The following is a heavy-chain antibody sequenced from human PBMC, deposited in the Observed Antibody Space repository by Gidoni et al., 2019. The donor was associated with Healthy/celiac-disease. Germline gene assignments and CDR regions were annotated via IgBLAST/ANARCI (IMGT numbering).Heavy chain of an antibody. Sequence: QVQLVESGGGLVKPGGSLRLSCPPSGFTFSAYYMSWIRQAPGKGLEWVSYSSRSSRYTNYADSVKGRFTISRDNAKNSLYLQMNSLRAEDTAVYYCARDFPSHYDFWSGSVKVGMDVWGQGTTVTVSS. J-gene: IGHJ6*02. CDR3: ARDFPSHYDFWSGSVKVGMDV. CDR1: GFTFSAYY. D-gene: IGHD3-3*01. CDR2: SSRSSRYT. V-gene: IGHV3-11*05.